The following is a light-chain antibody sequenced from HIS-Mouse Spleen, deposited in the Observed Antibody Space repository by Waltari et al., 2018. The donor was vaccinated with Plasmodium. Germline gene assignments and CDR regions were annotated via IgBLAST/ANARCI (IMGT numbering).Light chain of an antibody. J-gene: IGKJ2*01. CDR2: GAS. CDR1: QSGSSN. V-gene: IGKV3-15*01. CDR3: QQYNNWPYT. Sequence: EIVMTQSPATLSVSPGERATLSCRASQSGSSNLAWYQQKPGQAPRLLIYGASTRATVIPARFSGSGSGTEFTLTISSMQSEDFAVYYCQQYNNWPYTFGQGTKLEIK.